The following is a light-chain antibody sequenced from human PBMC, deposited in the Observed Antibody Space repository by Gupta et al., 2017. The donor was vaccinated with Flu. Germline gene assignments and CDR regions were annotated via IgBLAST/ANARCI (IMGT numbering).Light chain of an antibody. V-gene: IGLV3-1*01. J-gene: IGLJ2*01. CDR3: QAWDSSTVI. CDR2: QDS. Sequence: SYELTQPPSVTVSSGLIAPISCSGDKLGDKYVSWYQQKPGQSPVLIMYQDSKRPSGIPEQFSGSNSGNTATLTISGTQAMDEADYYCQAWDSSTVIFGGGTKLTVL. CDR1: KLGDKY.